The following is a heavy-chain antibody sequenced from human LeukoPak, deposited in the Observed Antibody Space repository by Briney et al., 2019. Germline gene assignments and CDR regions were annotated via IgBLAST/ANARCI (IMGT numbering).Heavy chain of an antibody. CDR2: IIPILNIE. CDR1: GGTFSSFA. Sequence: SVKVSCKTSGGTFSSFALSWVRLTPGQGLEWMGRIIPILNIEEYAQRFQGRVTITADTSTSTVYMELSSLRSEDTAIYYCAIRSDGAYCGGDCFYLDYWGQGTLVTVPS. D-gene: IGHD2-21*02. V-gene: IGHV1-69*04. J-gene: IGHJ4*02. CDR3: AIRSDGAYCGGDCFYLDY.